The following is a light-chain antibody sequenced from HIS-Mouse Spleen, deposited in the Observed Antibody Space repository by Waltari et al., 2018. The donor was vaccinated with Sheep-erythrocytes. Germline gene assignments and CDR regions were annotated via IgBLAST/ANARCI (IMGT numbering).Light chain of an antibody. CDR2: EGS. V-gene: IGLV2-23*01. CDR1: SSDVGSYNL. CDR3: CSYAGSSTPWV. J-gene: IGLJ3*02. Sequence: QSALTQPASVSGSPGQSITISCTGTSSDVGSYNLVSWYQQHPGKAPKPMIYEGSKRPSGVSKRFSASKSGNTASLTISGLQAEDEADYYCCSYAGSSTPWVFGGGTKLTVL.